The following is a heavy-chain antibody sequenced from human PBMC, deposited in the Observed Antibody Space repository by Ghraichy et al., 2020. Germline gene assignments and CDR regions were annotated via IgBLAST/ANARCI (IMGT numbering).Heavy chain of an antibody. V-gene: IGHV4-34*01. CDR3: ARLPAGKAAATSYVMDV. Sequence: SQTLSLTCVVYGGSFSASYWCWIRQPPGKGLEWIGEINHSGSTNYNPSLKSRVTISVDTSKNQFSLRLSSVTAADTAVYYCARLPAGKAAATSYVMDVWGQGTTVAVS. CDR2: INHSGST. J-gene: IGHJ6*02. CDR1: GGSFSASY. D-gene: IGHD6-25*01.